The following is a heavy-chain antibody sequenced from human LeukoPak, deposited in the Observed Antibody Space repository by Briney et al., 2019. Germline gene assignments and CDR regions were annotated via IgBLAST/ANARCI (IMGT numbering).Heavy chain of an antibody. Sequence: GGPLRLSCAASGFTFSSYSMNWVRQAPGKGLEWVSYITSSSSIIYYADSVKGRFTISRDNAKNSLYLQMNSLRAEDTAVYYCARVLGGSYDFDYWGQGTLVTVSS. CDR2: ITSSSSII. V-gene: IGHV3-48*01. CDR1: GFTFSSYS. J-gene: IGHJ4*02. CDR3: ARVLGGSYDFDY. D-gene: IGHD1-26*01.